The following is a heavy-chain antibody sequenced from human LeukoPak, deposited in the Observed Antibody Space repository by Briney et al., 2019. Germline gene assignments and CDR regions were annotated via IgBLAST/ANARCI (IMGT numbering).Heavy chain of an antibody. V-gene: IGHV1-69*05. CDR2: IIPIFDTT. CDR3: ARSKDFVVVPAARDDYYYYMDV. CDR1: GSTFSSYA. D-gene: IGHD2-2*01. J-gene: IGHJ6*03. Sequence: ASVKVSCKASGSTFSSYAISWVRQAPGQGLEWMGGIIPIFDTTNYPQKSQGRATITTDESTSTAYMELSSLRSEDTAVYYCARSKDFVVVPAARDDYYYYMDVWGKGTTVTVSS.